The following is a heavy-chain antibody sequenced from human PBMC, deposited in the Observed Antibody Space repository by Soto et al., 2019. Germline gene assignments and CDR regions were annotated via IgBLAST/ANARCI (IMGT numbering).Heavy chain of an antibody. CDR1: GFTFSLYG. J-gene: IGHJ4*02. D-gene: IGHD6-25*01. CDR3: AKGAQAAAVLDH. CDR2: ISFDGKNR. Sequence: QVQLLESGGGVVQPGRSLKLSCRTSGFTFSLYGMHWVRQAPGKGLELLAVISFDGKNRYYADSVKSRFTISRDNSKTTLFLQMSRLRPDETAVYFCAKGAQAAAVLDHWGQGARVTVAS. V-gene: IGHV3-30*18.